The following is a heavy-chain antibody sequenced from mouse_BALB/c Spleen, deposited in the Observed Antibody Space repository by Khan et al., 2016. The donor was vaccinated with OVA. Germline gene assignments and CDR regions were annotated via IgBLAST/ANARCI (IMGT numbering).Heavy chain of an antibody. Sequence: QIQLVQSGPELKKPGETVTISCKASGYTFTNYGMTWVKQAPGKGLKWMGWINTYTGEPTYADDFKGRFAFSLENSANTAYLQITNLKNEDPAAYFCARIAGYYAMDYWGQGTSVTVSS. CDR1: GYTFTNYG. CDR2: INTYTGEP. V-gene: IGHV9-3-1*01. J-gene: IGHJ4*01. CDR3: ARIAGYYAMDY.